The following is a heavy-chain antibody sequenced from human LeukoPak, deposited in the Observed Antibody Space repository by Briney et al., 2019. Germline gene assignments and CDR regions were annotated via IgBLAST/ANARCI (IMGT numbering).Heavy chain of an antibody. CDR1: GGSISSYY. D-gene: IGHD3-10*01. J-gene: IGHJ4*02. CDR3: ARHHYGSGSYPLDY. Sequence: SETLSLTCTVSGGSISSYYWSWIRQPPGKGLEWIGYIYYSGSTNYNPSLKSRVTISVDTSKNQFSLKLSSVTAADTAVYYCARHHYGSGSYPLDYWGQGTLVTVSS. V-gene: IGHV4-59*01. CDR2: IYYSGST.